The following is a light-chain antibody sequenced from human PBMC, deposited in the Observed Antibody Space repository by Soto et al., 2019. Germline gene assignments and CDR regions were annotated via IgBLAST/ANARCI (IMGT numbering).Light chain of an antibody. Sequence: QSVLAQPASVSGSPGQSIAISCTGTSSDVGAYNYVSWYQQHPGKAPKLIVHEVSDRPSGVSDRFSGSKSGNTASLTISGLQAEDEADYYCSSYPGPYPLFFGTGTKATVL. V-gene: IGLV2-14*01. J-gene: IGLJ1*01. CDR3: SSYPGPYPLF. CDR2: EVS. CDR1: SSDVGAYNY.